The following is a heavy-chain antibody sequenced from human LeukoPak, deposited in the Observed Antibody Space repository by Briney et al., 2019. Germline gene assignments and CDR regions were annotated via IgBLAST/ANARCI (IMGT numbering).Heavy chain of an antibody. Sequence: GGSLRLSCAASGFTVSSDYMSWVRHPPGKGLEWVSVMYSGGSTYYADSVKGRFTISRDKSKNTVYLQMNSLRFGDTAMYYCARNWFDPWGQGTLVTVST. V-gene: IGHV3-53*05. CDR3: ARNWFDP. CDR1: GFTVSSDY. J-gene: IGHJ5*02. CDR2: MYSGGST.